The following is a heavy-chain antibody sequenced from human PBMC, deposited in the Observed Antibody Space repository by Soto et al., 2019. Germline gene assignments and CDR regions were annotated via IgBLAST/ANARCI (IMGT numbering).Heavy chain of an antibody. J-gene: IGHJ4*02. Sequence: VQLVESGGGVVQPGRSLRLSCAASGFTFSGYGMHWVRQAPGKGLEWVAVASSDGNDIHYAHSVEGRFTISRDNYRNTLYLQMNSLRPDDTAVYYCAKDTYYGSGNHYIFDYWGQGTLVTVSS. CDR1: GFTFSGYG. D-gene: IGHD3-10*01. CDR2: ASSDGNDI. CDR3: AKDTYYGSGNHYIFDY. V-gene: IGHV3-30*18.